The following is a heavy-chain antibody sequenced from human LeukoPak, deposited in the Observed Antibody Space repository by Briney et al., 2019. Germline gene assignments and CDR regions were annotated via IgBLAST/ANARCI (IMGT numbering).Heavy chain of an antibody. J-gene: IGHJ4*02. Sequence: SETLSLTCTVSGGSISSYYWSWIRQPPGKGLERIGYIYYSGSTNYNPSLKSRVTISVDTSKNQFSLKLSSVTAADTAVYYCARHALYGHFDYWGRGTLVTVSS. D-gene: IGHD2-8*01. CDR2: IYYSGST. CDR3: ARHALYGHFDY. CDR1: GGSISSYY. V-gene: IGHV4-59*08.